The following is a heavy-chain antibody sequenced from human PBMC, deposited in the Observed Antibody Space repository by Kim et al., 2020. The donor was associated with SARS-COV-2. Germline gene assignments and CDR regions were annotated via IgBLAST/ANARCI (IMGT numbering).Heavy chain of an antibody. CDR1: GFIFSNAW. J-gene: IGHJ6*02. CDR3: NTEWDSGYDRDSYYYYYALDV. D-gene: IGHD5-12*01. V-gene: IGHV3-15*01. Sequence: GGSLRLSCAASGFIFSNAWMSWVRQAPGKGLEWVGRIKSKTDGGTTDYAAPVKGRFTISRDDSKNTLYLQMNSLKTEDTAVYYCNTEWDSGYDRDSYYYYYALDVWGRGTTVTVSS. CDR2: IKSKTDGGTT.